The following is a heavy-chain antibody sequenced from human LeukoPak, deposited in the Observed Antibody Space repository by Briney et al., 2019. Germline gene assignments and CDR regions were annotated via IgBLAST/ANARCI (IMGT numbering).Heavy chain of an antibody. CDR2: IYYSGST. J-gene: IGHJ4*02. CDR1: GGSISSSSYY. D-gene: IGHD3-9*01. Sequence: SETLSLTCTVSGGSISSSSYYWGWIRQPPGKGLEWIGSIYYSGSTYYNPSLKSRVTISVDTSKNQFSLKLSSVTAADTAVYYCARGDDGMLIGLRYFEPFDYWGQGTLVTVSS. CDR3: ARGDDGMLIGLRYFEPFDY. V-gene: IGHV4-39*07.